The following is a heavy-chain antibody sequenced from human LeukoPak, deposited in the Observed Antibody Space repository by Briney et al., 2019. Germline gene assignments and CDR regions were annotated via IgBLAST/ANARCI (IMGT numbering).Heavy chain of an antibody. Sequence: GSLRLSCAASGFTFSSYSMNWVRQAPGKGLEWVSSISSSSSYIYYADSVKGRFTISRDNAKNSLYLQMNSLRAEDTAVYYCARDLYSYGFPAYYYYYGMDVWGQGTTVTVSS. V-gene: IGHV3-21*01. CDR2: ISSSSSYI. D-gene: IGHD5-18*01. CDR1: GFTFSSYS. J-gene: IGHJ6*02. CDR3: ARDLYSYGFPAYYYYYGMDV.